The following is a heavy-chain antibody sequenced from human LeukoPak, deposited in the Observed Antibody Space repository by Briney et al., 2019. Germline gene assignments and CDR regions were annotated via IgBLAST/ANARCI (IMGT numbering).Heavy chain of an antibody. Sequence: PGESLKTSCKGSGYSFTSYWIGWVRQMPGKGLEWMGIIYPGDSDTRYSPSFQGQVTISADKSISTAYLQWSSLKASDTAMYYCARQYTTTGTTTRYYYYYMDVWGKGTTVTVSS. CDR3: ARQYTTTGTTTRYYYYYMDV. CDR1: GYSFTSYW. CDR2: IYPGDSDT. D-gene: IGHD1-1*01. J-gene: IGHJ6*03. V-gene: IGHV5-51*01.